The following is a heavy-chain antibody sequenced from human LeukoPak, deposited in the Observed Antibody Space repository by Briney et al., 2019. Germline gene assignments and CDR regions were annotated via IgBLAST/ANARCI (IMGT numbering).Heavy chain of an antibody. CDR3: ARGGGMVRGVRSYYYYMDV. J-gene: IGHJ6*03. CDR2: IIPIFGTA. CDR1: GGTFSSYA. Sequence: ASVKVSCKASGGTFSSYAISWVRQAPGQGLEWMGGIIPIFGTANYAQKFQGRVTITADESTSTAYMELSSLRSEDTAVYYCARGGGMVRGVRSYYYYMDVWGKGTTVTVSS. D-gene: IGHD3-10*01. V-gene: IGHV1-69*13.